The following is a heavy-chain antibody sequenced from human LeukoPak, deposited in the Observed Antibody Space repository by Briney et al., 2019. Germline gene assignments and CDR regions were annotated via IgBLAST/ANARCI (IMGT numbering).Heavy chain of an antibody. J-gene: IGHJ4*02. V-gene: IGHV3-23*01. CDR2: ISGSGGST. Sequence: PGRSLRLSCAASGFTFSSYGMPWVRQAPGKGLEWVSAISGSGGSTYYADSVKGRFTISRDNSKNTLYLQMNSLRAEDTAVYYCAESMDIVVVPAALDYWGQGTLVTVSS. D-gene: IGHD2-2*03. CDR1: GFTFSSYG. CDR3: AESMDIVVVPAALDY.